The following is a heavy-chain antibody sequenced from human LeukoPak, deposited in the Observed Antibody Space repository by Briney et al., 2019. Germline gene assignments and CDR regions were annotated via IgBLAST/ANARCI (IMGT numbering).Heavy chain of an antibody. D-gene: IGHD2-15*01. J-gene: IGHJ4*02. CDR3: ARALDCSGGSCQSH. Sequence: GASVKVSCKASGYTFTSYDINWVRQATGQGLEWMGWMNPDSGNTGYAQKFQGRVTITRNTSISTAYMELSSLRSEDTAVYYCARALDCSGGSCQSHWGQGTLVTVSS. CDR2: MNPDSGNT. V-gene: IGHV1-8*03. CDR1: GYTFTSYD.